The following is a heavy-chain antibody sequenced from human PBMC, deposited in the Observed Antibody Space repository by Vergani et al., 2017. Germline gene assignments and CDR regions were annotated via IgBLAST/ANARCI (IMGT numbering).Heavy chain of an antibody. CDR2: INWKGGST. V-gene: IGHV3-20*04. CDR3: AGDHFDIWTQPDSLSYGMDV. CDR1: GFKFDDYG. D-gene: IGHD3-9*01. J-gene: IGHJ6*02. Sequence: EVQLVESGGGVVRPGGSLRLSCAASGFKFDDYGMSWVRQGPGKGLEWVSGINWKGGSTGYADSVKGRFTIFRDNAKNSLYLQMNSLRAEDTALYYCAGDHFDIWTQPDSLSYGMDVWGQGTTVTVSS.